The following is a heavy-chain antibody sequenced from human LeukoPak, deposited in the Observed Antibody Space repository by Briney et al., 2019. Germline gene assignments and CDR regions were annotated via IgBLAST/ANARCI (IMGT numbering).Heavy chain of an antibody. V-gene: IGHV3-21*01. CDR3: ARDNYYYDSSGYYHFDY. CDR1: GFTFSSST. Sequence: PGGSLRLSCVASGFTFSSSTMNWVRQAPGKGLEWVSSISSSSSYIYYADSVKGRFTISRDNAKNSLYLQMNSLRAEDTAVYYCARDNYYYDSSGYYHFDYWGQGTLVTVPS. D-gene: IGHD3-22*01. CDR2: ISSSSSYI. J-gene: IGHJ4*02.